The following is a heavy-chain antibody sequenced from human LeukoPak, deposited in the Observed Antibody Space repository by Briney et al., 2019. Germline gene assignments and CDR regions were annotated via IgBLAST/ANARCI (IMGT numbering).Heavy chain of an antibody. J-gene: IGHJ5*02. D-gene: IGHD2-21*02. CDR3: AREFVVVTACPWFDP. CDR2: IYTSGST. Sequence: SETQSLTCTVSGGSISSGSYYWSWIRQPAGTGLEWIGRIYTSGSTNYNPSLKSRVTISVDTSKNQFSLKPSSVTAADTAVYYCAREFVVVTACPWFDPWGQGTLVTVSS. CDR1: GGSISSGSYY. V-gene: IGHV4-61*02.